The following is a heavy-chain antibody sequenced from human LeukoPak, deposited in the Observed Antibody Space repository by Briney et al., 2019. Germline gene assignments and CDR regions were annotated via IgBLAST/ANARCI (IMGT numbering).Heavy chain of an antibody. J-gene: IGHJ4*02. Sequence: SGPTLVNPTQTLTLTCTFSGFSLSTSGMCVSWIRQPPGKALEWLARIDWDDDKRYSPSLKSRLTITKDTSKNQVVLTMNNMDPVDTATYYCAHRHLSSWYGYWGQGTLVTVSS. V-gene: IGHV2-5*08. CDR2: IDWDDDK. CDR3: AHRHLSSWYGY. D-gene: IGHD6-13*01. CDR1: GFSLSTSGMC.